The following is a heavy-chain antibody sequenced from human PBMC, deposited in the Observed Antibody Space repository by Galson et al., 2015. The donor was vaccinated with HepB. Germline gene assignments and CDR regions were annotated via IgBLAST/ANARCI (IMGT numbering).Heavy chain of an antibody. CDR3: ARVGGSGWCQTYYFDY. CDR2: ISNSGRTI. V-gene: IGHV3-11*01. Sequence: LRLSCAASGFTFRVYDMTWIRQAPGKGLERVSNISNSGRTIYYADSVKGRFTISRDNAKNSLYLQMNSLRAEDTAVFYCARVGGSGWCQTYYFDYWGQGTLVTVSS. J-gene: IGHJ4*02. CDR1: GFTFRVYD. D-gene: IGHD6-19*01.